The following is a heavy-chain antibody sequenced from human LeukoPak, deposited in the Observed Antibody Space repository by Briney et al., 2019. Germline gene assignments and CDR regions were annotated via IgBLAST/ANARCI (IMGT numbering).Heavy chain of an antibody. Sequence: GGSLRLSCAASGFTFSSYAMSWVRQAPGKGLEWVSGISNTGGSTYYADSVKGRFTISRDNSKNTLYLQMNSLRAEDTAVYYCARRVDFWSGYYVYYGMDVWGQGTTVTVSS. V-gene: IGHV3-23*01. CDR1: GFTFSSYA. D-gene: IGHD3-3*01. CDR3: ARRVDFWSGYYVYYGMDV. J-gene: IGHJ6*02. CDR2: ISNTGGST.